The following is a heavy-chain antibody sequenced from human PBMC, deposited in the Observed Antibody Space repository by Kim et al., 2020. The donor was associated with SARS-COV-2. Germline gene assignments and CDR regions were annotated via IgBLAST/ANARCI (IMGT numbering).Heavy chain of an antibody. D-gene: IGHD3-10*01. CDR2: ISYDGSNK. Sequence: GGSLRLSCAASGFTFSSYGMHWVRQAPGKGLEWVAVISYDGSNKYYADSVKGRFTISRDNSKNTLYLQMNSLRAEDTAVYYCAKHYYDIWGQGTMVTVSS. CDR3: AKHYYDI. J-gene: IGHJ3*02. CDR1: GFTFSSYG. V-gene: IGHV3-30*18.